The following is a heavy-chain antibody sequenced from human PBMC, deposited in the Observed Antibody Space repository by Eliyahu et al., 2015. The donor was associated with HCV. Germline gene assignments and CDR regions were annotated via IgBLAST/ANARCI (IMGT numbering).Heavy chain of an antibody. Sequence: EVQLVESGGGLVKPGGSLRLSCAASGFTFSSYSMNWVRQAPGKGLEWVSSISSSSSYIYYADSVKGRFTISRDNAKNSLYLQMNSLRAEDTAVYYCARDARVNYWYFDLWGRGTLVTVSS. CDR2: ISSSSSYI. J-gene: IGHJ2*01. CDR1: GFTFSSYS. CDR3: ARDARVNYWYFDL. D-gene: IGHD2-21*01. V-gene: IGHV3-21*01.